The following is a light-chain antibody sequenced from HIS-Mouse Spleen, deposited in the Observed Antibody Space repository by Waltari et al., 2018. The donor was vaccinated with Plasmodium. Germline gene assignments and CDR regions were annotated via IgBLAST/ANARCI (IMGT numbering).Light chain of an antibody. Sequence: EIVMTQSPATLSVSPGERATLSCRASQSVSSNLAGSQQKPGQAPRLLIYGASTRATGIPARFSGSGSGTEFTLTISSLQSEDFAVYYCQQYNNWSFTFGPGTKVDIK. V-gene: IGKV3-15*01. CDR2: GAS. CDR1: QSVSSN. CDR3: QQYNNWSFT. J-gene: IGKJ3*01.